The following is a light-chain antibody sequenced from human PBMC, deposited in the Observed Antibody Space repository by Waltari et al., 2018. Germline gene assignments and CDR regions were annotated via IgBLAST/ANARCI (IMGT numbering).Light chain of an antibody. V-gene: IGKV1-39*01. CDR1: QTISTN. Sequence: DIQMTQSPSSLSASLGDRVTITCRASQTISTNLNWYQHRPWKVPKLLIYAATFLQSGVPSRFSGSGSGTDFTLTIRSLQPEDFVFYFCQQSYSAPPSFGGGTKVDVK. CDR3: QQSYSAPPS. J-gene: IGKJ4*01. CDR2: AAT.